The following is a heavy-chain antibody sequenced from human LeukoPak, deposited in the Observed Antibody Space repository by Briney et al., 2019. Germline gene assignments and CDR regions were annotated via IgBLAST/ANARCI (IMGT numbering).Heavy chain of an antibody. V-gene: IGHV3-74*01. CDR2: INSDGSST. D-gene: IGHD1-26*01. CDR3: TRDRGSTEFDY. CDR1: GFTFNNYW. Sequence: PGGSLRLSCAASGFTFNNYWIHWVRHVPGKGLVWVSRINSDGSSTSYADSVKGRFTISRDNAKNTLYLQMNSLRAEDTAVYYCTRDRGSTEFDYWGQGTLVTVSS. J-gene: IGHJ4*02.